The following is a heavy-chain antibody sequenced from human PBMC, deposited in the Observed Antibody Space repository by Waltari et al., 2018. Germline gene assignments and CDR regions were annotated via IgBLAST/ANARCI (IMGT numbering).Heavy chain of an antibody. V-gene: IGHV3-9*01. J-gene: IGHJ6*02. Sequence: EVQLVASGGGLVQPGRSLRLSCVGSGFTVDDYAMYWVRQRPGKGLGWLSYISRTSGSMYYADSVKGLFTISRDNTRKSVYLQMNSLRVEDSAVYYCASGQDGTSFVLSFWGQGTKVTVSS. CDR2: ISRTSGSM. CDR3: ASGQDGTSFVLSF. CDR1: GFTVDDYA. D-gene: IGHD3-16*01.